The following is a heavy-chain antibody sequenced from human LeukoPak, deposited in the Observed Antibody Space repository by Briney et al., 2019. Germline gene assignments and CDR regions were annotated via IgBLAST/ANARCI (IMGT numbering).Heavy chain of an antibody. CDR2: INTNTGNP. CDR3: ARSSGSSWYRYFDL. J-gene: IGHJ2*01. CDR1: GYTFTSYA. V-gene: IGHV7-4-1*02. D-gene: IGHD6-13*01. Sequence: ASVKVSCKASGYTFTSYAMNWVRQAPGQGLEWMGWINTNTGNPTYAQGFTGRFVFSLDTSVSTAYLQISSLKAEDTAVYYCARSSGSSWYRYFDLWGRGTLVTVSS.